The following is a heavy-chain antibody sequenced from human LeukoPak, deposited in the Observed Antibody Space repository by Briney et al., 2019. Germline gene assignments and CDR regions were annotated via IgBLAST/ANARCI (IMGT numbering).Heavy chain of an antibody. D-gene: IGHD6-13*01. J-gene: IGHJ4*02. CDR3: AREITPPPRAAAGGDSTARPVDY. V-gene: IGHV6-1*01. CDR2: TYYRSKWYN. Sequence: SQTLSLTCAISGDSVSSNSAAWNWIRQSPSRGLEWLGRTYYRSKWYNDYAVSVKSRITINPDTSKNQFSLQLNSVTPYDAAVYYCAREITPPPRAAAGGDSTARPVDYWGQGTLVTVSS. CDR1: GDSVSSNSAA.